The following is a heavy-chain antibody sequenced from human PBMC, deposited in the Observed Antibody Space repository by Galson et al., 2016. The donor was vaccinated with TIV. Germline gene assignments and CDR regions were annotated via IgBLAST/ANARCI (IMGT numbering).Heavy chain of an antibody. D-gene: IGHD2-15*01. CDR1: GDTFSKYV. CDR3: ARDIPCGGSCYFFDD. V-gene: IGHV1-69*05. J-gene: IGHJ4*02. CDR2: ILPISATT. Sequence: SVKDSCKASGDTFSKYVITWVRQAPGQGLEWMGGILPISATTNYAQKFQGRVTITTDQFTSTVYLELSSLRSGDTAVYFCARDIPCGGSCYFFDDWGQGTLVTVSS.